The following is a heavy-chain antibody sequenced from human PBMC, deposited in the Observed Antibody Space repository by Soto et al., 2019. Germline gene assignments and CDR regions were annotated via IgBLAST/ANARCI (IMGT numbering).Heavy chain of an antibody. Sequence: PSETLSLTCAVYGGSFSDYFWNWIRQPPGKGLEWIGEINHSGSTNYNPSLKSRVTTSVDTSKNLFSLNLSSVTAADLAVYYCARGRRKAVTPNYYYFLAFWGNGTTVTVSS. CDR1: GGSFSDYF. J-gene: IGHJ6*03. CDR3: ARGRRKAVTPNYYYFLAF. D-gene: IGHD6-25*01. V-gene: IGHV4-34*01. CDR2: INHSGST.